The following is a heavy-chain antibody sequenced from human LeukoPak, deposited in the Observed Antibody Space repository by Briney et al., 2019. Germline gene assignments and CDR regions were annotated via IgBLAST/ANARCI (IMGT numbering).Heavy chain of an antibody. J-gene: IGHJ4*02. CDR3: ARWSHYYDSSGYFGNFDY. D-gene: IGHD3-22*01. CDR2: IKQDGSEK. Sequence: GGSLRLSCAASGFTFSSYWMSWVRQAPGKGLEWVANIKQDGSEKYYVDSVKGRFTISRDNAKNSLYLQMNSLRAEDTAVYYCARWSHYYDSSGYFGNFDYWGQGTLVTVSS. CDR1: GFTFSSYW. V-gene: IGHV3-7*01.